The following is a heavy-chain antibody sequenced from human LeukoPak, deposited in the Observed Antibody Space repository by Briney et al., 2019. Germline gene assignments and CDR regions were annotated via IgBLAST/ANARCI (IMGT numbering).Heavy chain of an antibody. CDR1: GFTFNTYA. J-gene: IGHJ4*02. V-gene: IGHV3-64*01. D-gene: IGHD7-27*01. CDR2: ITGNGGST. CDR3: ARVHPSGFFDS. Sequence: GGSLRLSCAASGFTFNTYAMYWVRQAPGRALEYVSGITGNGGSTYYVNSVKGRFTISRDNSKNTLYLHMGSLRTEDMAVYYCARVHPSGFFDSWGQGILVTVAS.